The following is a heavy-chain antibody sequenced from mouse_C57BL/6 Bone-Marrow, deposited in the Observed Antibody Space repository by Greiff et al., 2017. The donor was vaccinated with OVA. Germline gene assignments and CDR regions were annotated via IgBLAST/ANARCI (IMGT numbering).Heavy chain of an antibody. CDR1: GYTFTSYW. J-gene: IGHJ3*01. Sequence: VQLQQPGAELVRPGTSVKLSCKASGYTFTSYWMHWVKQRPGQGLEWIGVIDPSDSYTNYNQQFKGKATLTVDTSSSTAYMQLSSLTSEDAAVYYCARRDYGLFWCAYWGQGTLVTVSA. CDR2: IDPSDSYT. V-gene: IGHV1-59*01. CDR3: ARRDYGLFWCAY. D-gene: IGHD2-2*01.